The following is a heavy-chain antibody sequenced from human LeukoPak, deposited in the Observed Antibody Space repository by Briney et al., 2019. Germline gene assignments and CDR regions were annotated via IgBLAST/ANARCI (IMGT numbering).Heavy chain of an antibody. CDR3: ARDLAVTAGFDY. D-gene: IGHD4-17*01. V-gene: IGHV1-3*01. CDR1: GYTFTSYA. CDR2: INAGNGNT. J-gene: IGHJ4*02. Sequence: ASVKVSCKASGYTFTSYAMHWVRQAPGQRLEWMGWINAGNGNTKYSQKFQGRVTITRDTSASTAYMELSSLRSEDTAVYYCARDLAVTAGFDYWGQGTLVTVSS.